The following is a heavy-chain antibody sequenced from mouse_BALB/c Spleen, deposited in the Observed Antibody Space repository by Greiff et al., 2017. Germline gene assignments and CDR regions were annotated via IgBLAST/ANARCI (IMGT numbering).Heavy chain of an antibody. J-gene: IGHJ3*01. CDR1: SYTFTDYA. V-gene: IGHV1-67*01. CDR3: AITTVVAPGFAY. CDR2: ISTYYGNT. Sequence: VQLQQSGPELVRPGVSVKISCKGSSYTFTDYAMHWVKQSHAKSLEWIGVISTYYGNTNYNQKFKGKATMTVDKSSSTAYMELARLTSEDSAVYYCAITTVVAPGFAYWGQGTLVTVSA. D-gene: IGHD1-1*01.